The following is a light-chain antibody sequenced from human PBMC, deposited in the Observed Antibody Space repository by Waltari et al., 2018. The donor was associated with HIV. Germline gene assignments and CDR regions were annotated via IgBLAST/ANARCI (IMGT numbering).Light chain of an antibody. CDR3: QAWDSSTVV. Sequence: VSVSPGQTASITCSGDKLGDKYACWYQQKPGQSPVLVIYQDSKRPSGIPERFSGPNSGNTATLTISGTQAMDEADYYCQAWDSSTVVFGGGTKLTVL. V-gene: IGLV3-1*01. J-gene: IGLJ2*01. CDR1: KLGDKY. CDR2: QDS.